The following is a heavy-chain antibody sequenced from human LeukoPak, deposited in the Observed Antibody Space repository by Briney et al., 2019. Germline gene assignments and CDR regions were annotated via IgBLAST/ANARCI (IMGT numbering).Heavy chain of an antibody. CDR1: GFTFGDYA. CDR3: TREQTYYDSADY. D-gene: IGHD3-22*01. Sequence: PGGSLRLSCTASGFTFGDYAMSWVRQAPGKGLEWVGFIRSKAYGGTTEYAASVKGRFTISRDDSKSIAYLQMNSLKTEDTAVYYCTREQTYYDSADYCGQGTLVTVSS. CDR2: IRSKAYGGTT. V-gene: IGHV3-49*04. J-gene: IGHJ4*02.